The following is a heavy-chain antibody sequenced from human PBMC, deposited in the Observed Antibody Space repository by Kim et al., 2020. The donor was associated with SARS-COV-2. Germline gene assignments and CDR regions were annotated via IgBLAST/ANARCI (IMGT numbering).Heavy chain of an antibody. CDR2: IYPGDSDT. Sequence: GESLKISCKGSGYSFTSYWIGWVRQMPGKGLEWMGIIYPGDSDTRYSPSFQGQVTISADKSISTAYLQWSSLKASDTAMYYCARSAADGSGSYYNQYYYYYGMDVWGQGTTVTVSS. J-gene: IGHJ6*02. V-gene: IGHV5-51*01. CDR1: GYSFTSYW. CDR3: ARSAADGSGSYYNQYYYYYGMDV. D-gene: IGHD3-10*01.